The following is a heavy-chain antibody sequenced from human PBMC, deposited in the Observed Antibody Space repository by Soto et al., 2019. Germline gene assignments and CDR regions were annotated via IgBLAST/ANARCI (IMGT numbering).Heavy chain of an antibody. CDR2: IDPSDSQT. D-gene: IGHD3-22*01. CDR3: ARQIYDSDTGPNFQYYFDS. V-gene: IGHV5-10-1*01. CDR1: GYSFAGYW. Sequence: GESLKISCKGSGYSFAGYWITWVRQKPGKGLEWMGRIDPSDSQTYYSPSFRGHVTISATKSITTVFLQWSSLGASDTAMYYCARQIYDSDTGPNFQYYFDSWGQGTPVTVAS. J-gene: IGHJ4*02.